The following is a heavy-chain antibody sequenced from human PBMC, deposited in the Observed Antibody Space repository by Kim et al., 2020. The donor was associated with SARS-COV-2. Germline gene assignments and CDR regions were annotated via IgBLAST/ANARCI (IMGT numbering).Heavy chain of an antibody. Sequence: GGSLRLSCAGSGFFFSSYSLNWVRQAPGKGLEWLSHIGPSGDNIGHVGYADSVWGRFTISRDNAKNSLDLHMNSLTAEDTAVYFCVRDHDWAFDYCGQGT. CDR3: VRDHDWAFDY. CDR2: IGPSGDNI. V-gene: IGHV3-21*01. CDR1: GFFFSSYS. D-gene: IGHD3-9*01. J-gene: IGHJ4*02.